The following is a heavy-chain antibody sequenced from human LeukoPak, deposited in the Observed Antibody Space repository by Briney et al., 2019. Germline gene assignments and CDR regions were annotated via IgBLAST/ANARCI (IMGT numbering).Heavy chain of an antibody. CDR2: IYNSGRT. V-gene: IGHV4-31*03. D-gene: IGHD5-12*01. J-gene: IGHJ4*02. CDR3: ARGAKMATRGFDY. Sequence: SQTLSLTCTVSGGSISSGGYSWNWIRQHPGKGLEWIGYIYNSGRTHTKPSLKSRVTISVDTSKKQLSLKLRYVTAADTAVYYCARGAKMATRGFDYWGQGTLVTVSS. CDR1: GGSISSGGYS.